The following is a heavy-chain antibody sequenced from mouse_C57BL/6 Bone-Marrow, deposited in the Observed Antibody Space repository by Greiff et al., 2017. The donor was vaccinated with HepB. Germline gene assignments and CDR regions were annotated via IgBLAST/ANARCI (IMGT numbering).Heavy chain of an antibody. J-gene: IGHJ1*03. CDR2: ILPGSGST. V-gene: IGHV1-9*01. CDR3: EIEIFITTVVGYWYFDV. D-gene: IGHD1-1*01. CDR1: GYTFTGYW. Sequence: VQLQESGAELMKPGASVKLSCKATGYTFTGYWIEWVKQTPGHGLEWIGEILPGSGSTNYNEKFKGKATFTADTSSNTAYMQLSSLTTEDSAIYYCEIEIFITTVVGYWYFDVWGTGTTVTVSS.